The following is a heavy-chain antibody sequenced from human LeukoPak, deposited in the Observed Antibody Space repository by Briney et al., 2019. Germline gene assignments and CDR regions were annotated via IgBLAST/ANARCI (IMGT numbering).Heavy chain of an antibody. J-gene: IGHJ6*03. D-gene: IGHD3-3*01. CDR3: ARVEDFWSGYVGYYYYMDV. CDR1: GFTFSSYS. CDR2: ISSSSSTI. V-gene: IGHV3-48*01. Sequence: GGSLRLSCAASGFTFSSYSMNWVRQAPGKGLEWVSYISSSSSTIYYADSVKGRFTISRDNAKNSLYLQMNSLRAEDTAVYYCARVEDFWSGYVGYYYYMDVWGKGTTVTVSS.